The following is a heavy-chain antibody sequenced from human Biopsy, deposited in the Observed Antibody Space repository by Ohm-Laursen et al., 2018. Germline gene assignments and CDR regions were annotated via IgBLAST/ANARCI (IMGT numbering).Heavy chain of an antibody. CDR2: ISPSGATT. Sequence: ASVKVSCNVSGNTFATYHIHWVRQAPGQGLEWMGVISPSGATTSFSQKFQGRITMTRDTSTGTVYMDLNSPGSEDTAVYYCARAGVGSDGTDSYYYGMDVWGPGTTVTVSS. CDR3: ARAGVGSDGTDSYYYGMDV. D-gene: IGHD5-24*01. CDR1: GNTFATYH. J-gene: IGHJ6*02. V-gene: IGHV1-46*01.